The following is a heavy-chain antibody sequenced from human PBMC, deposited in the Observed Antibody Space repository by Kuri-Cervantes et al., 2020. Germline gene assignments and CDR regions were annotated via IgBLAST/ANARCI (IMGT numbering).Heavy chain of an antibody. Sequence: FAASGFTFSSFAMHWVRQAPGTGLEWVAVISYDAYHKYYADSVKGRFTISRDNSKNPLSLQMNSLRAEDTAVYYCAKDQIGGLSFDYWGQGTLVTVSS. J-gene: IGHJ4*02. D-gene: IGHD3-16*01. CDR1: GFTFSSFA. CDR3: AKDQIGGLSFDY. V-gene: IGHV3-30*04. CDR2: ISYDAYHK.